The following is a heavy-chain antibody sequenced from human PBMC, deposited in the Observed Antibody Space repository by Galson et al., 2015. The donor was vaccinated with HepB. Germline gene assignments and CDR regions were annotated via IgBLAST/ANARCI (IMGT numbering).Heavy chain of an antibody. CDR3: ARRVGGSGWGPSDYYYYYSMDV. D-gene: IGHD6-19*01. CDR2: IYHSGST. J-gene: IGHJ6*02. CDR1: GGSISSSNW. V-gene: IGHV4-4*02. Sequence: SETLSLTCAVSGGSISSSNWWSWVRQPPGKGLEWIGEIYHSGSTNYNPSLKSRVTISVDKSKNQFSLKLSSVTAADTAVYYCARRVGGSGWGPSDYYYYYSMDVWGQGTTVTVSS.